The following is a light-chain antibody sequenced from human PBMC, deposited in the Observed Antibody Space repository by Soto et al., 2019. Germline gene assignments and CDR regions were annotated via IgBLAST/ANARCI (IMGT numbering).Light chain of an antibody. Sequence: EIVLTLSPGTLSLSPGERATLSCRASQSVSNNYLAWYQQKPGQAPRPLIYGASNRATGIPDRFSGSGSGTDFTLTISRLEPEDFAVYYCQQYGSSGTFGQGTKVDIK. CDR1: QSVSNNY. CDR2: GAS. CDR3: QQYGSSGT. V-gene: IGKV3-20*01. J-gene: IGKJ1*01.